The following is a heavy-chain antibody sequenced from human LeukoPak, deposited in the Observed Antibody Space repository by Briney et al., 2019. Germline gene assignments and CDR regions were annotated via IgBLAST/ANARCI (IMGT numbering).Heavy chain of an antibody. J-gene: IGHJ4*02. CDR3: VTHILVGTAPSAFDY. V-gene: IGHV1-18*01. Sequence: GASVKVSCKASGYTFTSYGISWVRQAPGQGLEWMGWISAYNGNTNYAQKLQGRVTMATDTSTTTAYMELRSLRSDDTAVYYCVTHILVGTAPSAFDYWGQGTLVTVSS. CDR1: GYTFTSYG. CDR2: ISAYNGNT. D-gene: IGHD2-21*02.